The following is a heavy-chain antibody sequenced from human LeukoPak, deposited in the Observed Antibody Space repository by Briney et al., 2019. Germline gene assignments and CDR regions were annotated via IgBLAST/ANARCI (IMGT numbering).Heavy chain of an antibody. CDR1: GFTFSSYA. Sequence: GGSLRLSCAASGFTFSSYAMHWVRQAPGKGLEWVAVISYDGSNKYYADSVKGRFTISRDNSKNTLYLQMNSLRAEDTAVYYCARAHADIVVVPAAMRGSGDAFDIWGQGTMVTVSS. V-gene: IGHV3-30-3*01. CDR3: ARAHADIVVVPAAMRGSGDAFDI. D-gene: IGHD2-2*01. J-gene: IGHJ3*02. CDR2: ISYDGSNK.